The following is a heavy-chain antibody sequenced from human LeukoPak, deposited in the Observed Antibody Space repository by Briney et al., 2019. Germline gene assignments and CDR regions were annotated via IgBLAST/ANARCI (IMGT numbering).Heavy chain of an antibody. CDR2: IIPILGIA. CDR3: ATKPPVHRFGESTED. CDR1: GGTFSSYT. Sequence: ASVKVSCKASGGTFSSYTISWVRQAPGQGLEWMGRIIPILGIANYAQKFQGRVTITADKSTSTAYMELSSLRSEDTAVYYSATKPPVHRFGESTEDWGQGTLVTVSS. D-gene: IGHD3-10*01. V-gene: IGHV1-69*02. J-gene: IGHJ4*02.